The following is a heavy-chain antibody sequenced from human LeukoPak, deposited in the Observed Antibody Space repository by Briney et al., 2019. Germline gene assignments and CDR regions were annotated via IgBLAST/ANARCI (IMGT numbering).Heavy chain of an antibody. Sequence: GASVKVSCKASGYTFTSYDINWVRQATGQGLEWMGWMNPNSGNTGYAQKFQGRVTMTRNTSISTAYMELSSLRSEDTAVYYCARDWDDYGELGFDYWGQGTLVTVSS. CDR2: MNPNSGNT. V-gene: IGHV1-8*01. CDR3: ARDWDDYGELGFDY. D-gene: IGHD4-17*01. J-gene: IGHJ4*02. CDR1: GYTFTSYD.